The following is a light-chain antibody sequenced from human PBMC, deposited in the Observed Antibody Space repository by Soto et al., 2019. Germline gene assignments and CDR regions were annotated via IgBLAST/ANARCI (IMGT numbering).Light chain of an antibody. CDR1: SSDVGGYNY. CDR2: EVS. V-gene: IGLV2-14*01. Sequence: QSALTQPASVSGSPGQSITISCTGTSSDVGGYNYVSWYQQHPGKAPKLMIYEVSNRPSGVSNRFSGSKSGNTASLTVSGLQAEDEADYYCTSYAGTHYVFGTGTKVTVL. J-gene: IGLJ1*01. CDR3: TSYAGTHYV.